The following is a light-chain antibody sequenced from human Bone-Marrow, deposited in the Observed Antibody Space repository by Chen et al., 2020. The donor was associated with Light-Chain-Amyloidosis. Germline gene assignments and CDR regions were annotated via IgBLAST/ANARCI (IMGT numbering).Light chain of an antibody. V-gene: IGLV2-23*02. Sequence: QSALTQPASVSGSPGQSITISCTGTSTDVGSYNLVSWYQQHPGKAPKLMIYEVSKRPSGVSNRFAGSKYGNTASLTISGLQAEDEADYYCCSYAGSSVVCGGGTKLTVL. J-gene: IGLJ2*01. CDR1: STDVGSYNL. CDR3: CSYAGSSVV. CDR2: EVS.